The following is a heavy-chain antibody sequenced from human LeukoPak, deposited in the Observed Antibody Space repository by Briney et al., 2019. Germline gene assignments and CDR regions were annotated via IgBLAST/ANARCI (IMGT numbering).Heavy chain of an antibody. CDR2: INPSGGST. CDR1: GYTFTSYY. CDR3: ARDLYGANSGAFDI. Sequence: GASVKVSCKASGYTFTSYYMHWVRQAPGPGLEWMGIINPSGGSTSYAQKFQGRVTVTWDMSTSKVYMELSSLRSEDTAVYSCARDLYGANSGAFDIWGRGTMVTVSS. D-gene: IGHD4-23*01. V-gene: IGHV1-46*01. J-gene: IGHJ3*02.